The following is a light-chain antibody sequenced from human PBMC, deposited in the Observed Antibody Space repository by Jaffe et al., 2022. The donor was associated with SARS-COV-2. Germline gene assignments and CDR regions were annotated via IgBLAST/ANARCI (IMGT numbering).Light chain of an antibody. Sequence: QSALTQPASVSGSPGQSITISCTGTNSDVGTYNLVSWYQQHPGKAPKVMIYEGSKRPSGVSNRFSGSKSGNTASLTISGLQAEDEADYYCCSYAGSVTWVFGGGTKLTVL. CDR2: EGS. CDR3: CSYAGSVTWV. CDR1: NSDVGTYNL. J-gene: IGLJ3*02. V-gene: IGLV2-23*01.